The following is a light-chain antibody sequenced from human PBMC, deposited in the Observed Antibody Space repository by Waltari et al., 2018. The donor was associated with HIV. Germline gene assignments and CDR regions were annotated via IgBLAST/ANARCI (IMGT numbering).Light chain of an antibody. Sequence: QSALTQPASVSGSPGQSIPISSTGPSTDVVIYHLVSWYQQHPGKAPKLMIYEVTNLPSGVSDRFSGSKSGNTASLTSSGLQAEDEADYYCTSYTTIFTYVFGTGTWVSVL. J-gene: IGLJ1*01. CDR3: TSYTTIFTYV. CDR2: EVT. CDR1: STDVVIYHL. V-gene: IGLV2-14*01.